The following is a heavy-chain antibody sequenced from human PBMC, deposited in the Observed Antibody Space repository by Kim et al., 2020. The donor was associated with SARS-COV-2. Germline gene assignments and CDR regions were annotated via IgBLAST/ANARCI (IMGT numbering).Heavy chain of an antibody. J-gene: IGHJ3*02. CDR3: SRGLSGSQDM. D-gene: IGHD1-26*01. Sequence: RTTNYADPVEGRCTISRDNARNALYLQQNSLRGEDTAVYYCSRGLSGSQDMWGQGTMVTVSS. CDR2: RTT. V-gene: IGHV3-74*01.